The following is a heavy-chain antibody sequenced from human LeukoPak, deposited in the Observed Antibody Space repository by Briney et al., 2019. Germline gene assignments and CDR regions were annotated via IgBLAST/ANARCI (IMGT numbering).Heavy chain of an antibody. V-gene: IGHV5-51*01. CDR1: GYSFTNYW. J-gene: IGHJ6*03. D-gene: IGHD4-11*01. CDR2: IYPGDSDT. Sequence: GESLKISCKGSGYSFTNYWIGWVRQMPGKGLEWMGIIYPGDSDTRYSPSFQGQVTISADKSISTAYLQWSSLKASDTAMYYCARQGDMTPDYYYYMDVWGKGTTVTVSS. CDR3: ARQGDMTPDYYYYMDV.